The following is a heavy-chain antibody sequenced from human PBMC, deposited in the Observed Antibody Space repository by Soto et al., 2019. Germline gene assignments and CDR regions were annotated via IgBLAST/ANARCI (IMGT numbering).Heavy chain of an antibody. J-gene: IGHJ6*02. Sequence: ASVKVSCKASGYTFTGYYMHWVRQAPGQGLEWMGWINPNSGGTNYVQKFQGWVTMTRDTSISTAYMELSRLRSDDTAVYYCARVSEGSDYYYGMDVWGQGTTVTVSS. V-gene: IGHV1-2*04. CDR1: GYTFTGYY. CDR3: ARVSEGSDYYYGMDV. D-gene: IGHD3-10*01. CDR2: INPNSGGT.